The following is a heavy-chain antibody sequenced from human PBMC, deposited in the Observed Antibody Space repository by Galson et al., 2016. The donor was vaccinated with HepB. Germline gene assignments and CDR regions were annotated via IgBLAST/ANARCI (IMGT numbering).Heavy chain of an antibody. D-gene: IGHD3-10*01. CDR2: IYYSGNT. CDR1: ADSITNYY. J-gene: IGHJ4*02. V-gene: IGHV4-59*01. Sequence: SETLSLTCTVSADSITNYYWSWIRQPPGKGLEWIGYIYYSGNTIYSPSLKSRVAMSLDTTKNQFSLSLRSVTPADTAVYYCASTRPIPLIRGFSTKTKMAGSFHYWGQGTLVTVSS. CDR3: ASTRPIPLIRGFSTKTKMAGSFHY.